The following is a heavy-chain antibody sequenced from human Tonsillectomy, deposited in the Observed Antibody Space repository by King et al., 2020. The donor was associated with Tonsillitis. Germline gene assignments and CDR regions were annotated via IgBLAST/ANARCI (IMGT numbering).Heavy chain of an antibody. D-gene: IGHD2-2*01. Sequence: VQLVESGGGLVQPGGSLRLSCAASGFTFSNYAMSCVRQTPGKGLEWVSSISVSGGSTDYADSVKGRFTISRDNSKNTLYLQMNNLRAEDTAVYYCAREIQTASADPRGYFDYWGQEALVTVSS. CDR2: ISVSGGST. CDR1: GFTFSNYA. J-gene: IGHJ4*02. V-gene: IGHV3-23*04. CDR3: AREIQTASADPRGYFDY.